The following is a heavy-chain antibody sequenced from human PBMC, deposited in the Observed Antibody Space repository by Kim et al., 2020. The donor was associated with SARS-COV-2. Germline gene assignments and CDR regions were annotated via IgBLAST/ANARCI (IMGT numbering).Heavy chain of an antibody. V-gene: IGHV4-31*02. D-gene: IGHD3-22*01. CDR3: ARVGFGYYDSSGYFDY. Sequence: LESRVTISVDTSKNQFSLKLSSVTAADTAVDYCARVGFGYYDSSGYFDYWGQGTLVTVSS. J-gene: IGHJ4*02.